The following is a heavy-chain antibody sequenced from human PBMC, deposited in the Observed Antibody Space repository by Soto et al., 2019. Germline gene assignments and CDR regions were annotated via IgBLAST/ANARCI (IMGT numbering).Heavy chain of an antibody. CDR3: ASITMVRGAIDAFDI. CDR1: GYSFTSYW. J-gene: IGHJ3*02. V-gene: IGHV5-51*03. D-gene: IGHD3-10*01. Sequence: EVQLVQSGVEVKKPGESLKISCKGSGYSFTSYWIGWVRQMPGKGLEWMGIIYPGDSDTRYSPSFQGQVTISADKSISTAYLQWSSLKASDTAMYYCASITMVRGAIDAFDIWGQGTMVTVSS. CDR2: IYPGDSDT.